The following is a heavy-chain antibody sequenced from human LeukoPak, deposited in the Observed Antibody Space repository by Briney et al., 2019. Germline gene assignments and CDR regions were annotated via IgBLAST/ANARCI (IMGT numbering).Heavy chain of an antibody. D-gene: IGHD3-16*02. J-gene: IGHJ4*02. CDR3: ARGGDPIMITFGGVIVIGWDY. V-gene: IGHV1-2*06. CDR1: GYTFTSYG. Sequence: ASVKVSCRASGYTFTSYGISWVRQAPGQGLEWMGRINPNSGGTNYAQKFQGRVTMTRDTSISTAYMELSRLRSDDTAVYYCARGGDPIMITFGGVIVIGWDYWGQGTLVTVSS. CDR2: INPNSGGT.